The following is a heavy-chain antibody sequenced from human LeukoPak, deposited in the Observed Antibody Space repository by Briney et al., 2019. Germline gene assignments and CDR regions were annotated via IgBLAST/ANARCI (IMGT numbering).Heavy chain of an antibody. V-gene: IGHV4-59*08. J-gene: IGHJ4*02. D-gene: IGHD3-22*01. CDR2: LYSSGSTSGST. CDR3: ARHYYDRSDSYSFDY. Sequence: SETLSLTCTVSGCSVSGYYWSWIRQPPGKGLEWIGYLYSSGSTSGSTNYNPALKSRVAISLDTSENQFSLKLSSVTAADTAVYYCARHYYDRSDSYSFDYWGQGTLVTVSS. CDR1: GCSVSGYY.